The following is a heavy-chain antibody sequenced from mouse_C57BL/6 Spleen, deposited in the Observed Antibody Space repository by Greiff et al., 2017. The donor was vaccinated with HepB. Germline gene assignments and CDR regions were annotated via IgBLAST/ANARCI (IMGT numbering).Heavy chain of an antibody. J-gene: IGHJ4*01. D-gene: IGHD2-5*01. CDR1: GYTFTDYE. Sequence: QVQLKQSGAELVRPGASVTLSCKASGYTFTDYEMHWVKQTPVHGLEWIGAIDPETGGTAYNQKFKGKAILTADKSSSTAYMELRSLTSEDSAVYYCTRGPPYYSNYDYAMDYWGQGTSVTVSS. V-gene: IGHV1-15*01. CDR3: TRGPPYYSNYDYAMDY. CDR2: IDPETGGT.